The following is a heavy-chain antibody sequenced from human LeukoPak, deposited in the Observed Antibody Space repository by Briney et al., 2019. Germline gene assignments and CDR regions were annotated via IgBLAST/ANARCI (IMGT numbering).Heavy chain of an antibody. D-gene: IGHD3-9*01. CDR1: GYSISSGYY. J-gene: IGHJ4*02. CDR2: IYHSGST. CDR3: ARLDTGAFDWLSYYFDY. V-gene: IGHV4-38-2*02. Sequence: SETLSLTCTVSGYSISSGYYWGWIRQPPGKGLEWIGSIYHSGSTYYNPSLKSRVTISVDTSKNQFSLKLSSVTAADTAVYYCARLDTGAFDWLSYYFDYWGQGTLVTVSS.